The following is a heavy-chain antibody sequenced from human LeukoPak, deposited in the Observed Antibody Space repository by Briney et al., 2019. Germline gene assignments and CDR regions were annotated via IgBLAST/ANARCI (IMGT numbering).Heavy chain of an antibody. CDR1: GGSISSYY. D-gene: IGHD1-7*01. Sequence: PSETLSLTCTVFGGSISSYYWSWIRQPPGKGLEWIGYIYYSGSTNYNPSLKRRVTISVDTSKNQFSLKLSSVTAADTAVYYCARGGTGTTSWFDPWGQGTLVTVSS. CDR3: ARGGTGTTSWFDP. V-gene: IGHV4-59*12. CDR2: IYYSGST. J-gene: IGHJ5*02.